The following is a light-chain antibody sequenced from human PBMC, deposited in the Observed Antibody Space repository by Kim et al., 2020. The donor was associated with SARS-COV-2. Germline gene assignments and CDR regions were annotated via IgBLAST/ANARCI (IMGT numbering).Light chain of an antibody. CDR2: GAS. Sequence: EIVMTQSPATLSVSPGERATLSCRASQSVSSNLAWYQQKPGQAPRLLIYGASTRATGIPGRFSGSGSGTEFTLTISSLQSEDFAVYYCRQYSHWHLTFGGGTKLEI. CDR3: RQYSHWHLT. V-gene: IGKV3-15*01. CDR1: QSVSSN. J-gene: IGKJ4*01.